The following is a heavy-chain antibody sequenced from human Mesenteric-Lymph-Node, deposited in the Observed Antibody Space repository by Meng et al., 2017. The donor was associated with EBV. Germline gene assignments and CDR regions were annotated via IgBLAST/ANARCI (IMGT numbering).Heavy chain of an antibody. J-gene: IGHJ4*02. V-gene: IGHV4-34*01. CDR1: GGSFSGYY. CDR2: INHSGST. D-gene: IGHD3-10*01. Sequence: QVQLHQWGAGLLKPSETLSLTCAVYGGSFSGYYWSWIRQPPGKGLEWIGEINHSGSTNYNPSLKSRLTMSVDASKNHFSLKLTSVTAADTAVYYCVRCGAVTLVQGGPDHWGQGTLVTVSS. CDR3: VRCGAVTLVQGGPDH.